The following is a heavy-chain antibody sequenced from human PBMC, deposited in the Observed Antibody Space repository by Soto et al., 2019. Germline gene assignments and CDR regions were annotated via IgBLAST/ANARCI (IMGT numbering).Heavy chain of an antibody. CDR2: ISAYNGKT. CDR3: ARDRPPAYYAFWSGYSGMDV. V-gene: IGHV1-18*01. D-gene: IGHD3-3*01. Sequence: ASVKVSCKASGYTFTSYGISWVRQAPGRGLEWMGWISAYNGKTNYAQKLQGRVTMTTDTSTSTAYRELRSLRSDDTAVYYCARDRPPAYYAFWSGYSGMDVWGPGTTVTVSS. J-gene: IGHJ6*02. CDR1: GYTFTSYG.